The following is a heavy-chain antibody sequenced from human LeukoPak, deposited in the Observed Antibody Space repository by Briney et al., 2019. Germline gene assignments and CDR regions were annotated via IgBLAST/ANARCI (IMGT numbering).Heavy chain of an antibody. CDR1: SGSISSHY. J-gene: IGHJ6*02. D-gene: IGHD2-21*02. CDR3: ARFCGGDCYAHYYGMDV. CDR2: IYYSGST. V-gene: IGHV4-59*11. Sequence: SETLSLTCTVSSGSISSHYWSWIRQPPGKGLEWIGYIYYSGSTNYNPSLKSRVTISVDTSKNQFSLKLSSVTAADTAVYYCARFCGGDCYAHYYGMDVWGQGTTVTVSS.